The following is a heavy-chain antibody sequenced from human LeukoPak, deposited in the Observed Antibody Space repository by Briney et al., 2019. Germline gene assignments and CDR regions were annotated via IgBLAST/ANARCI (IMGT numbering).Heavy chain of an antibody. D-gene: IGHD2-2*01. CDR2: FSSSGSTI. CDR1: GFTFSDYY. Sequence: GGSLRLSCAASGFTFSDYYMSWIRQAPGKGLEWVSYFSSSGSTIYYADSVKGRFTISRDNAKNSLYLQMNGLRAEDTAVYYCARDRVGYCSSTSCYNYYYGMDVWGQGTTVTVSS. V-gene: IGHV3-11*01. CDR3: ARDRVGYCSSTSCYNYYYGMDV. J-gene: IGHJ6*02.